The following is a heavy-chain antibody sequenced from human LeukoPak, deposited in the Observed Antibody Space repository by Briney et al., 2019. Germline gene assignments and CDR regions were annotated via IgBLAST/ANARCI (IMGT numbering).Heavy chain of an antibody. V-gene: IGHV3-30*14. Sequence: PGRSLRLSCAVSGFPFSSNAIHWVRQAPGKGLEWVAVMSRDGNFKYYADSVKGRVTISRDNSMSTFFLQMNSLTTEDTAVYYCARDGGNPVTKLDSWGQGTLVTVSS. CDR2: MSRDGNFK. J-gene: IGHJ4*02. CDR1: GFPFSSNA. CDR3: ARDGGNPVTKLDS. D-gene: IGHD2-15*01.